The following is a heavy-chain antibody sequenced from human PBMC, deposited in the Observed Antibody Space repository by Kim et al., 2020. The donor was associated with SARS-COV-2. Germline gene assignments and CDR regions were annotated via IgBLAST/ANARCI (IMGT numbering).Heavy chain of an antibody. Sequence: SETLSLTCAVSGASMSGYSWNWIRQPPGKGLEWIGFINEDGSANYNPSLKSRVTISIDTSKNQFSLNLNSVTAADTAVYYCARGIGYIYYWGQGTLVTVSS. CDR2: INEDGSA. J-gene: IGHJ4*02. CDR3: ARGIGYIYY. CDR1: GASMSGYS. V-gene: IGHV4-59*13.